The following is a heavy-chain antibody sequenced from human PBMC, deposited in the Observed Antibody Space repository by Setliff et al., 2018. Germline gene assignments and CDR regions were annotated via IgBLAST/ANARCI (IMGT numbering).Heavy chain of an antibody. CDR3: ARDTPPRYTRYSDGWAPFDF. V-gene: IGHV1-69*10. D-gene: IGHD6-19*01. Sequence: ASVKVSCKASGGTFAITWVRQAPGQGLEWMGGTIPLLPLPNYAVKFQGRVTITVDKSTNTAYMELRSLRSDDTAVYYCARDTPPRYTRYSDGWAPFDFWGQGTLVTVSS. CDR1: GGTFA. CDR2: TIPLLPLP. J-gene: IGHJ4*02.